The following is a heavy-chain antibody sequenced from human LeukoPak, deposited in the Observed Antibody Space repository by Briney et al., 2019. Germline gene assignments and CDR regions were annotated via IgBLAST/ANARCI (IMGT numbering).Heavy chain of an antibody. J-gene: IGHJ3*02. Sequence: GGSLGLSCAASGFTFRSHWMSWVRQAPGKGLQWVASIKQDGSEKLYLDSVRGRFTISRDNAENSLYLQMNSLRDEDTAAYYCARLVGMVTTYDIWGQGTMVTVSS. V-gene: IGHV3-7*04. D-gene: IGHD5-24*01. CDR1: GFTFRSHW. CDR3: ARLVGMVTTYDI. CDR2: IKQDGSEK.